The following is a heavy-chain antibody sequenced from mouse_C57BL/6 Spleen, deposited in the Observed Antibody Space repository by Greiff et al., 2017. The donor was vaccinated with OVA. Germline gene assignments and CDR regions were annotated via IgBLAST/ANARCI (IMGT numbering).Heavy chain of an antibody. D-gene: IGHD1-1*01. CDR2: IYPGDGDT. CDR3: ARELRFLMDY. CDR1: GYAFSSSW. Sequence: QVQLQQSGPELVKPGASVKISCKASGYAFSSSWMNWVKQRPGKGLEWIGRIYPGDGDTNYNGKFKGKATLTADKSSSTAYMQLSSLTSEDSAVYFCARELRFLMDYWGQGTSVTVSS. J-gene: IGHJ4*01. V-gene: IGHV1-82*01.